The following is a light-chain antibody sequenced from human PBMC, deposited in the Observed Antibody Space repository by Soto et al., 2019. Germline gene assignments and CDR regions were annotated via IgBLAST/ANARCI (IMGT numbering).Light chain of an antibody. CDR1: QSVSSSY. Sequence: EIVLTQSPGTLSLSPGERATLSCRASQSVSSSYLAWYQQKPGQAPRLLIYGASSRATGIPDRFSGSGSGTAFTLSISRLEPEDFAVYYFQQYVSSRTFGQGTKLEIK. V-gene: IGKV3-20*01. CDR2: GAS. J-gene: IGKJ1*01. CDR3: QQYVSSRT.